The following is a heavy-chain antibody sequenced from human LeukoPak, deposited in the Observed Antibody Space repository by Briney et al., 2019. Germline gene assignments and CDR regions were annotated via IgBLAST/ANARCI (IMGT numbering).Heavy chain of an antibody. CDR2: IEPDGSNK. Sequence: PGGSLRLSCAPSGFTFSSHTMHWVRRAPGKGLEWVAVIEPDGSNKYHADSVKGRFTISRDNSKNTLYLQLDSLRSEDTAVYYCVRQSTGLDYWGQGTLVTVSS. J-gene: IGHJ4*02. CDR1: GFTFSSHT. D-gene: IGHD5/OR15-5a*01. V-gene: IGHV3-30-3*01. CDR3: VRQSTGLDY.